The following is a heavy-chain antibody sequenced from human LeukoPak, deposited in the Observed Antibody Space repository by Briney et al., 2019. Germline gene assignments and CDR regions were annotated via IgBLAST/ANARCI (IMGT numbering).Heavy chain of an antibody. CDR3: ARVVFRAFDI. D-gene: IGHD3-3*01. J-gene: IGHJ3*02. CDR1: GGTFSSYA. CDR2: ISAYNGNT. Sequence: ASVKVSCKASGGTFSSYAISWVRQAPGQGLEWMGRISAYNGNTNYAQKLQGRVTMTTDTSTSTAYMELRSLRSDDTAVYYCARVVFRAFDIWGQGTMVTVSS. V-gene: IGHV1-18*01.